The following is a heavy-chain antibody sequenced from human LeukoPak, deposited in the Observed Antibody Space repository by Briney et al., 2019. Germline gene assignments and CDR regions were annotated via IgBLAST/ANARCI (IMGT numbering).Heavy chain of an antibody. D-gene: IGHD1-26*01. CDR1: GFTFSSYA. J-gene: IGHJ4*02. CDR2: ISYDGSNK. CDR3: ARGGHDGTYYLSY. Sequence: GGSLRLSCAASGFTFSSYAMHWVRQAPGKGLEWVAVISYDGSNKYYADSVKGRFTISRDNSKNTLYLQMNSLRAEDTAVYYCARGGHDGTYYLSYWGQGTLVTVSS. V-gene: IGHV3-30*04.